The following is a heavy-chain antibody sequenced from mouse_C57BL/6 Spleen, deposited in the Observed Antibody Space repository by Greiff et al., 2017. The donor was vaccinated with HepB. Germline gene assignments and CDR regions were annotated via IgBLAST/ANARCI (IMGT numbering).Heavy chain of an antibody. Sequence: EVQLQQSGPELVKPGASVKMSCKASGYTFTDYNMHWVKQSHGKSLEWIGYINPNNGGTSYNQKFKGKATLTVNKSSSTAYMELRSLTSEDSAVYYCAIPYYDGSSYDAMDYWGQGTSVTVSS. J-gene: IGHJ4*01. V-gene: IGHV1-22*01. CDR3: AIPYYDGSSYDAMDY. CDR2: INPNNGGT. CDR1: GYTFTDYN. D-gene: IGHD1-1*01.